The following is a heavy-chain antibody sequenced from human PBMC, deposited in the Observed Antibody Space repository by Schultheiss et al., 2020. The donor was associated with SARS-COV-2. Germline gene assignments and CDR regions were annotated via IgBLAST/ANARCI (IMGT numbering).Heavy chain of an antibody. CDR2: INPSAVST. CDR3: ARDSSSSGSPYYYMDV. D-gene: IGHD6-6*01. CDR1: GYTFTSYG. J-gene: IGHJ6*03. Sequence: ASVKVSCKASGYTFTSYGISWVRQAPGQGLEWMGIINPSAVSTTYAQRLQDRITMTRDTSTSTVYMELSSLRSEDTAVHYCARDSSSSGSPYYYMDVWGKGTTVTVSS. V-gene: IGHV1-46*04.